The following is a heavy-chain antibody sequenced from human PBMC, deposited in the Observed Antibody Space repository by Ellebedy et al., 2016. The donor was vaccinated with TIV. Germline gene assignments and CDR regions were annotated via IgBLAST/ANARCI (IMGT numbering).Heavy chain of an antibody. CDR1: GFTFSDYY. V-gene: IGHV3-11*04. CDR2: ISSNVITT. D-gene: IGHD4-17*01. Sequence: GESLKISCAASGFTFSDYYMSWIRQAPGKGLEWVSYISSNVITTYYADSVKGRFTISRDNAKNSLFLQMNSLRAEDTAVYYCAREGTTVTTYGVDVWGQGTTVTVSS. CDR3: AREGTTVTTYGVDV. J-gene: IGHJ6*02.